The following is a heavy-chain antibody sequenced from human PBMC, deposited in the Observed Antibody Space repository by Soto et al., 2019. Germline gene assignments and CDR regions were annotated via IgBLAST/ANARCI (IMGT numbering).Heavy chain of an antibody. D-gene: IGHD6-13*01. V-gene: IGHV3-30-3*01. CDR1: GFTFSSYA. Sequence: GGSLRLSCAASGFTFSSYAMHWVRQAPGKGLEWVAVISYDGSNKYYADSVKGRFTISRDNPKNTLYLQMNSLRAEDTAVYYCARGEDSSSWYVYYYYYYGMDVWGQGTTVTVSS. CDR2: ISYDGSNK. CDR3: ARGEDSSSWYVYYYYYYGMDV. J-gene: IGHJ6*02.